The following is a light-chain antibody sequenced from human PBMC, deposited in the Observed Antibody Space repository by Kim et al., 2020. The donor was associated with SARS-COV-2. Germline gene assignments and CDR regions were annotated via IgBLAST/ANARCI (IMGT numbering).Light chain of an antibody. V-gene: IGKV3-20*01. J-gene: IGKJ1*01. CDR1: QSVSNNA. CDR3: QQYGSSLCT. Sequence: SPGERATPSCMASQSVSNNAVAWFQQRPGQAPRLLIYGASSRATGIPDMFSGSGSGTDFTLIISRLEPEDFAVYYCQQYGSSLCTFGQGTKVDIK. CDR2: GAS.